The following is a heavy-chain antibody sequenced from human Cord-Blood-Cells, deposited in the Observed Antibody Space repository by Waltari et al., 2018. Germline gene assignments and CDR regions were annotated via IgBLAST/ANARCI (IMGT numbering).Heavy chain of an antibody. Sequence: QVQLQQWGAGLLKPSETLSLTCAVYGGSFSGYYWRWIRQPPGKRLEWIGEINNSGSTNYSPSRKSRGTISVDTSKTHVSPKLSSVTAAYTAVYYCARGEGYCSSTSCYYFDYWGQGTLVTVSS. D-gene: IGHD2-2*01. J-gene: IGHJ4*02. CDR2: INNSGST. V-gene: IGHV4-34*01. CDR1: GGSFSGYY. CDR3: ARGEGYCSSTSCYYFDY.